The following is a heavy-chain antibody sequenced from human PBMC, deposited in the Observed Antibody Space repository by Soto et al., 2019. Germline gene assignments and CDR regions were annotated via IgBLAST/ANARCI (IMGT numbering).Heavy chain of an antibody. CDR1: GFTFSSYA. J-gene: IGHJ5*02. Sequence: EVQLLESGGGLVQPGGSLRLSCAASGFTFSSYAMSWVRQAPGKGLEWVSAISGSGGSTYYADSVKGRFTISRDNSKNPLYLQMNSLRAEDTAVYYCAKDITIFWTGGLDPWGQGTLVTVSS. V-gene: IGHV3-23*01. CDR2: ISGSGGST. CDR3: AKDITIFWTGGLDP. D-gene: IGHD3-9*01.